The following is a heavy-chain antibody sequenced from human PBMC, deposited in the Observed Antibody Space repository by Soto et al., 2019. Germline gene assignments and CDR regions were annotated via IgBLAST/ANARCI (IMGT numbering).Heavy chain of an antibody. CDR1: GYTFTKDG. Sequence: QAQLVQSGPEVKKPGASVKVSCTASGYTFTKDGVSWVRQAPGQGLEWMGWISPNNDDTKYAQNFQGRATMTTHTSTNTVYMELGSLRSDDTAMYYCVAEDEHDAFHIWGQGTMVIVAA. V-gene: IGHV1-18*04. CDR3: VAEDEHDAFHI. J-gene: IGHJ3*02. CDR2: ISPNNDDT.